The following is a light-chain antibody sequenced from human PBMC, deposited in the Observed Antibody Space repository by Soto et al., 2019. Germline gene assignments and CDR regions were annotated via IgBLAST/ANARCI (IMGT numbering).Light chain of an antibody. CDR2: DVS. Sequence: QSVLTQPASVSGSPGQSITISCTGTTSDVGGYNYVSWYQKYPGKAPKLMIFDVSNRPSGVSTRFSGSKSGNTASLTISGLQAEDEADYYCSSYTSSNTVLFGGGTKLTVL. CDR1: TSDVGGYNY. CDR3: SSYTSSNTVL. V-gene: IGLV2-14*01. J-gene: IGLJ2*01.